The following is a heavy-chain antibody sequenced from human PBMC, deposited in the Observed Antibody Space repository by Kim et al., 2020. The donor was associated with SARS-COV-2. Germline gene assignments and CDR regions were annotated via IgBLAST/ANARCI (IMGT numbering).Heavy chain of an antibody. CDR2: IYYSGST. CDR3: ARAQHYYDSSGYYPNEFDY. Sequence: SETLSLTCTVSGGSISSSSYYWGWIRQPPGKGLEWIGSIYYSGSTYYNPSLKSRVTISVDTSKNQFSLKLSSVTAADTAVYYCARAQHYYDSSGYYPNEFDYWGQGTLVTVSS. V-gene: IGHV4-39*07. CDR1: GGSISSSSYY. J-gene: IGHJ4*02. D-gene: IGHD3-22*01.